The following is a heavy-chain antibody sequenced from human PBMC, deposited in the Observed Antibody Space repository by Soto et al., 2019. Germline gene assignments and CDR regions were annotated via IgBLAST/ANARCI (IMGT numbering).Heavy chain of an antibody. J-gene: IGHJ1*01. CDR1: GFTFRTSW. CDR3: ARGNYGPEH. V-gene: IGHV3-74*03. D-gene: IGHD3-10*01. CDR2: INDDGSTT. Sequence: EVQLVESGGGLVQPGGSLRLSCAASGFTFRTSWMYWVRQAPGKGLVWVSRINDDGSTTTYADSVKGRFTISRDNAKNALFMQMDSLRAEDTGVYYCARGNYGPEHWGQGTLVTVSS.